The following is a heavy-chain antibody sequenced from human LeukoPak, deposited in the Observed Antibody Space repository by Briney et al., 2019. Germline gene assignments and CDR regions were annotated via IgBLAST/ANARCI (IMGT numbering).Heavy chain of an antibody. Sequence: GRSLRLSCAASGFTFSSYAMHWVRQAPGKGLEWVAVISYDGSNKYYADSVKGRFTISRDNSKNTLDLQMNSLRAEDAAVYYCARPKNTEQQLVNWFDPWGQGTLVAVSS. D-gene: IGHD6-13*01. CDR2: ISYDGSNK. V-gene: IGHV3-30*04. CDR1: GFTFSSYA. CDR3: ARPKNTEQQLVNWFDP. J-gene: IGHJ5*02.